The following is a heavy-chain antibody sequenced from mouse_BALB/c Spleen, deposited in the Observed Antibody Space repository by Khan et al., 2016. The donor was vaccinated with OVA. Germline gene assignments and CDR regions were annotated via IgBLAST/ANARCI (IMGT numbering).Heavy chain of an antibody. D-gene: IGHD1-1*01. CDR1: GFNIKDTY. V-gene: IGHV14-3*02. CDR2: IDPANGYT. Sequence: VQLQQSGAELVKPGASVKLSCTASGFNIKDTYMHWVNQRPEQGLEWIGRIDPANGYTKYDPKFQGKATITADTSSNTAYLQLSSLTSEDTAVYFCARIYYNGGSYGGQGTALAVSS. CDR3: ARIYYNGGSY. J-gene: IGHJ2*01.